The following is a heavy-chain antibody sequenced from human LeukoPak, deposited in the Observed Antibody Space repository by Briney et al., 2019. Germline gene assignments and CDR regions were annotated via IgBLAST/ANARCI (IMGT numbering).Heavy chain of an antibody. Sequence: PSETLSLTRTVSGGSISSGDYYWSWIRQPPGKGLEWIGYIYFSGSTYYNPSLKSRVTISVDTSKNQFSLKLSSVTAADTAVYYCARAGRRWLQLYYFDYWGQGTLVTVSS. D-gene: IGHD5-24*01. CDR3: ARAGRRWLQLYYFDY. V-gene: IGHV4-30-4*08. J-gene: IGHJ4*02. CDR1: GGSISSGDYY. CDR2: IYFSGST.